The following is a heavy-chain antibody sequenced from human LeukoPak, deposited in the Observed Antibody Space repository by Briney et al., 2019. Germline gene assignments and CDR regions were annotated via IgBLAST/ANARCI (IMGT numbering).Heavy chain of an antibody. V-gene: IGHV3-23*01. Sequence: PGGSLRLSCAASGFTFNSYAMSRVRQAPGKGLEWVSVISGSGGSTYYADSVKGRFTISRDNSKNTLYLQMNSLRAEDTAVYYCAKGDIGLRSTKYYFDYWGQGTLVTVSS. CDR1: GFTFNSYA. D-gene: IGHD2-8*01. J-gene: IGHJ4*02. CDR2: ISGSGGST. CDR3: AKGDIGLRSTKYYFDY.